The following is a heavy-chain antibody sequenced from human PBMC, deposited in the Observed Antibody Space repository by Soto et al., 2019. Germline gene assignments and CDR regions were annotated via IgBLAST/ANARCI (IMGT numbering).Heavy chain of an antibody. J-gene: IGHJ6*02. CDR1: GGTFSSYA. V-gene: IGHV1-69*13. D-gene: IGHD3-22*01. Sequence: SVKVSCKASGGTFSSYAISWVRQAPGQGLEWMGGIIPIFGTANYAQKFQGRVTITADESTSTAYMELSSLRSEDTAVYYCARGYGWHYDSSGYYLDVWGQGTTVTVSS. CDR3: ARGYGWHYDSSGYYLDV. CDR2: IIPIFGTA.